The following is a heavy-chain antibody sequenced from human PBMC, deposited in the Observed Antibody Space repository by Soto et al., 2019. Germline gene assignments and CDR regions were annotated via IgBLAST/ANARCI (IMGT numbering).Heavy chain of an antibody. CDR3: ARDDWD. CDR2: ISPIRGIA. Sequence: QVQLVQSGAEVKKPGSSVKVSCKASGSTFSSYTISWVRQAPGQGLEWMGRISPIRGIANYAQKCQGRVTITADKSTSTAYMELSSLRSEDTAVYYCARDDWDWGQGTLVTVSS. V-gene: IGHV1-69*08. CDR1: GSTFSSYT. D-gene: IGHD2-21*01. J-gene: IGHJ4*02.